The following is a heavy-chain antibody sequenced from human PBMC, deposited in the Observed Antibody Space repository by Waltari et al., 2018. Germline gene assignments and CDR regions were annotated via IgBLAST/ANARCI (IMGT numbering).Heavy chain of an antibody. CDR1: GGSISSSSYY. CDR2: IYYSGST. D-gene: IGHD6-19*01. J-gene: IGHJ3*02. V-gene: IGHV4-39*01. CDR3: ARPKWLVLEVAFDI. Sequence: QLQLQESGPGLVKPSETLSLTCTVSGGSISSSSYYWGWIRQPPGKGLEWIGSIYYSGSTYYNPSLKSRVTISVDTSKNQFSLKLSSVTAADTAVYYCARPKWLVLEVAFDIWGQGTMVTVSS.